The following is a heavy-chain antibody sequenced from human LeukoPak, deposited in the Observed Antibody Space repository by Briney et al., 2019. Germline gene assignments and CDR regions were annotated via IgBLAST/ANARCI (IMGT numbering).Heavy chain of an antibody. V-gene: IGHV4-59*11. Sequence: SETLSLTCTVSGGSISSHYWSWIRQPPGKGLEWIGYIYYSGSTNYNPSLKSRVTISVDTSKNQFSLKLSSVTAADTAVYYCARSLNYDFWSGYQNYYYYYMDVWAKGPRSPSP. CDR3: ARSLNYDFWSGYQNYYYYYMDV. CDR2: IYYSGST. D-gene: IGHD3-3*01. J-gene: IGHJ6*03. CDR1: GGSISSHY.